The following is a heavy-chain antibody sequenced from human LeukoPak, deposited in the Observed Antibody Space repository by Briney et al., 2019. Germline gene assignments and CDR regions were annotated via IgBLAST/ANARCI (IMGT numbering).Heavy chain of an antibody. J-gene: IGHJ4*02. Sequence: GGSLRLSCAASGFTFSSSGMHWVRQAPGKGLDWVAVIWYDGSNQYYADSVKGRFTISRDNSKNTLYLQMNTLRGEDTAMYYCARDDSAARKREATGFDFWGQGTLVTVSS. CDR1: GFTFSSSG. V-gene: IGHV3-33*01. CDR2: IWYDGSNQ. D-gene: IGHD6-6*01. CDR3: ARDDSAARKREATGFDF.